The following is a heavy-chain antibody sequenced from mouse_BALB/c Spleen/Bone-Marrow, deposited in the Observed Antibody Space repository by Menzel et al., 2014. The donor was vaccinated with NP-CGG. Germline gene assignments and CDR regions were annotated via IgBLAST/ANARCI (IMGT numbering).Heavy chain of an antibody. D-gene: IGHD1-1*01. Sequence: QVQLQQPGPELVKPGASVKISCKASGYAFSSSWMNWVKQRPGQGLEWIGRIYPGDGDTNYNGKFKGKATLTADKSSSTAYMQLSSLTSVDSAVYFCARDHGSSYGGVDYWGQGTTLTVPS. J-gene: IGHJ2*01. CDR2: IYPGDGDT. V-gene: IGHV1-82*01. CDR1: GYAFSSSW. CDR3: ARDHGSSYGGVDY.